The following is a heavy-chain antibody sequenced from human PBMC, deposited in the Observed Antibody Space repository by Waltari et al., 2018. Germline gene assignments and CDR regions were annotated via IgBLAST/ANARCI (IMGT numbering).Heavy chain of an antibody. Sequence: QLQLQESGPGLVKPSETLSLTCTVSGGSISSSSYYWGWIRQPPGKGLEWIGSIYYSGSTYYNPSLKSRVTISVDTSKNQFSLKLSSVTAADTAVYYCATPKGVAVAEYFQHWGQGTLVTVSS. D-gene: IGHD6-19*01. CDR1: GGSISSSSYY. CDR2: IYYSGST. J-gene: IGHJ1*01. CDR3: ATPKGVAVAEYFQH. V-gene: IGHV4-39*01.